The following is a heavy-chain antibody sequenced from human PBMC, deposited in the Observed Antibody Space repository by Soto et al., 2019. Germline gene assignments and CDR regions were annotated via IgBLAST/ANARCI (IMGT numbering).Heavy chain of an antibody. Sequence: GASVKVSCKASGYTFTSYGISWVRQAPGQGLEWMGWISAYNGNINYAQKLQGRVTMTTDTSTSTAYMELRSLRSDDTAVYYCARELYDFWSGSRVQMDVWGQGTTVTVSS. D-gene: IGHD3-3*01. J-gene: IGHJ6*02. V-gene: IGHV1-18*04. CDR2: ISAYNGNI. CDR1: GYTFTSYG. CDR3: ARELYDFWSGSRVQMDV.